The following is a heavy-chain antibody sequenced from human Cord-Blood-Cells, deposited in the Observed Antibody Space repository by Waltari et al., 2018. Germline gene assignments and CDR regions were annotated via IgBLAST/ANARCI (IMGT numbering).Heavy chain of an antibody. CDR2: INPNSGGT. Sequence: QVQLVQSGAEVKKPGASVKVSCKASGYTFTGYYMHWVRQAPGQGLEWMGWINPNSGGTNYAQKFQGRVTMTRETSISTAYMELSRLGSDDTAVYYCATQLGIGHYYFDYWGQGTLVTVSS. CDR3: ATQLGIGHYYFDY. D-gene: IGHD7-27*01. CDR1: GYTFTGYY. J-gene: IGHJ4*02. V-gene: IGHV1-2*02.